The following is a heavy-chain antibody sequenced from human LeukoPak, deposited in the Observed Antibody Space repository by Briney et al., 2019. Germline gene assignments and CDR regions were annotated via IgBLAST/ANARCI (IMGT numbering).Heavy chain of an antibody. Sequence: PGGSLRLSCAASGFTFSSYAMSWVRQAPGRGLEWVSAISGSGGSTYYADSVKGRFTISRDNSKNTLYLQMTSLRAEDTAVYYCAKEPNFWSGRGFDYWGQGTLVTVSS. CDR2: ISGSGGST. V-gene: IGHV3-23*01. J-gene: IGHJ4*02. D-gene: IGHD3-3*01. CDR1: GFTFSSYA. CDR3: AKEPNFWSGRGFDY.